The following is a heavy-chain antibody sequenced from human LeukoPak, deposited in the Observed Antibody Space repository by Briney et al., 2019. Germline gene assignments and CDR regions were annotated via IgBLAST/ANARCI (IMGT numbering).Heavy chain of an antibody. CDR3: ARQPPDYYDSSGYDDAFDI. V-gene: IGHV4-31*03. D-gene: IGHD3-22*01. Sequence: SETLSLTCTVSGGSISSGGYYWSWIRQHPGKGLEWIGYIYYSGSTYYNPSLKSRVTISVDTSKNQFSLKLSSVTAADTAVYYCARQPPDYYDSSGYDDAFDIWGQGTMVTVSS. J-gene: IGHJ3*02. CDR1: GGSISSGGYY. CDR2: IYYSGST.